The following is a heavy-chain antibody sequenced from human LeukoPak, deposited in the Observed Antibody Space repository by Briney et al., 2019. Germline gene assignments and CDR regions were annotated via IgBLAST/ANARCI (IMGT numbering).Heavy chain of an antibody. Sequence: ASETLSLTCTVSGGSISTYHWSWIRQPAGKGLEWIGRFHVTGSTNYNPSLKSRVTMSIDTSKNQFSLKLSSVTAADTAVYYCARAPDHYALDYWGQGTLVTVSS. J-gene: IGHJ4*02. CDR3: ARAPDHYALDY. CDR1: GGSISTYH. V-gene: IGHV4-4*07. D-gene: IGHD2-2*01. CDR2: FHVTGST.